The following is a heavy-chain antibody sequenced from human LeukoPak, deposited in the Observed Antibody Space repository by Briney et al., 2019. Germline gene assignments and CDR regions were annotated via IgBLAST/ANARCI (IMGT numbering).Heavy chain of an antibody. CDR3: ARSTAGYSSSPTGYYYYYYMDV. J-gene: IGHJ6*03. V-gene: IGHV4-34*01. CDR1: GGSFSGYY. Sequence: SETLSLTCAVYGGSFSGYYWSWIRQPPGKGLEWIGEINHSGSTNYNPSLKSRVTISVDTSKNQFSLKLSSVTAADTAVYYCARSTAGYSSSPTGYYYYYYMDVWGKGTTVTVSS. CDR2: INHSGST. D-gene: IGHD6-6*01.